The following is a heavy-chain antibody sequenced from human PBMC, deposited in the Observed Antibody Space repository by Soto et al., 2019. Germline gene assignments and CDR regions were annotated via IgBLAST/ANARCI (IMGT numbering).Heavy chain of an antibody. V-gene: IGHV3-23*01. CDR1: GFTFSSYA. J-gene: IGHJ4*02. Sequence: GGSLRLSCAASGFTFSSYAMSWVRQAPGKGLEWVSSISGSGVTTNYADSVKGRFTISRDNSKNTLYLQMNSLRAEDTAVYYCAKSLIDRIAAAADYWGQGTLVTVSS. CDR3: AKSLIDRIAAAADY. CDR2: ISGSGVTT. D-gene: IGHD6-13*01.